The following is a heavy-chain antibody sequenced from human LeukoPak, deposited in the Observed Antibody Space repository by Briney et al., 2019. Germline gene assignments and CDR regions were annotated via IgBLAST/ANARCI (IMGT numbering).Heavy chain of an antibody. Sequence: PGRSLRLSCAASGFTFSGYGMHWVRQAPGKGLEWVAVIWYDGSNKYYADSVKGRFTISRDNSKNTLYLQMNSLRAEDTAVYYCAKAGGYYDSSGYYLDYWGQGTLVTVSS. CDR3: AKAGGYYDSSGYYLDY. V-gene: IGHV3-33*06. J-gene: IGHJ4*02. D-gene: IGHD3-22*01. CDR1: GFTFSGYG. CDR2: IWYDGSNK.